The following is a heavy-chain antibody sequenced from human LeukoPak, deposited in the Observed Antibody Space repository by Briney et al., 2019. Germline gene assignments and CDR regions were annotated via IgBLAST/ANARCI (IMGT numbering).Heavy chain of an antibody. Sequence: SVKVSCKASGGTFSSYAISWVRQAPGQGLEWMGGIIPIFGTANYAQKFQGRVTITADESTSTAYMELSSLRSEDTAVYYCARGAYYDFWSGYYLFYAFDIWGQGTMVTVSS. CDR3: ARGAYYDFWSGYYLFYAFDI. CDR1: GGTFSSYA. V-gene: IGHV1-69*13. CDR2: IIPIFGTA. J-gene: IGHJ3*02. D-gene: IGHD3-3*01.